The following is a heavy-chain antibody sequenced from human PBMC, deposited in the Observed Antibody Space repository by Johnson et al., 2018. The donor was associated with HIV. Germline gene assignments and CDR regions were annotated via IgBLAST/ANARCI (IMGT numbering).Heavy chain of an antibody. V-gene: IGHV3-23*04. CDR3: ARELPSYDILTGPGAFDI. CDR1: GFTFSNYA. CDR2: IGASGCRT. D-gene: IGHD3-9*01. J-gene: IGHJ3*02. Sequence: MLLVESGGGVVRPGGSLRLSCAASGFTFSNYAMSWVRQGPGKGLEWVSAIGASGCRTFYADSVKGRFTISRDNSKNTLYLQMNSLRAEDTAVYYCARELPSYDILTGPGAFDIWGQGTMVTVSS.